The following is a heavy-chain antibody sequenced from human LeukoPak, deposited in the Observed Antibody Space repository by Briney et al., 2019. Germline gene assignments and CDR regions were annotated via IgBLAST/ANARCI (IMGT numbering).Heavy chain of an antibody. Sequence: SETLSLTCTVSGGSISSFYWNWIRQPPGKGLEWIGYIFHSGSTNYNPSLKSRVTMSVDTSKNQFSLKVSSVTAADTAVYYCAREASSGWHIDYWGQGTLVTVSS. CDR2: IFHSGST. J-gene: IGHJ4*02. V-gene: IGHV4-59*01. CDR1: GGSISSFY. D-gene: IGHD6-19*01. CDR3: AREASSGWHIDY.